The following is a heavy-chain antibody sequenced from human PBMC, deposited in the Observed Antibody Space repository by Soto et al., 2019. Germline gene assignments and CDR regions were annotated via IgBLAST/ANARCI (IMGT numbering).Heavy chain of an antibody. CDR3: ASYNRYCSSTSCYVFDY. J-gene: IGHJ4*02. CDR1: GGTFSSYA. V-gene: IGHV1-18*01. D-gene: IGHD2-2*01. Sequence: ASVKVSCKASGGTFSSYAISWVRQAPGQGLEWMGWISAYNGTTNYAQKLQGRVTMTTDTSTSTAYMELRSLRSDDTAVYYCASYNRYCSSTSCYVFDYWGQGTLVTVSS. CDR2: ISAYNGTT.